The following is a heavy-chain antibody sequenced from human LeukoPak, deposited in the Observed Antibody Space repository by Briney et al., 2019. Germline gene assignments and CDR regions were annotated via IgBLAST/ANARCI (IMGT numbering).Heavy chain of an antibody. CDR1: GLTVCSSY. D-gene: IGHD3-3*01. J-gene: IGHJ3*02. V-gene: IGHV3-53*01. CDR2: INNDGST. Sequence: GGPLRLSCAASGLTVCSSYMSGVRQAPGKGLEWVSIINNDGSTYYVDSMKGRSTITRDNSKNTLYLQVNSLRAEDTAMYYCARNILFDFDIWGQGTMVTVSS. CDR3: ARNILFDFDI.